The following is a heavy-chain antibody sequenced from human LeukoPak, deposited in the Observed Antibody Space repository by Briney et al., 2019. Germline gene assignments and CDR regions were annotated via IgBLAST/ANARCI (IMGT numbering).Heavy chain of an antibody. CDR1: GFTFSNYA. J-gene: IGHJ6*03. Sequence: PGRSPRLSCAASGFTFSNYAMHWVRQAPGKGLEWVAVISYDGRNEFYADSVKGRFTISRDNSKNTLDLQMNSLRAEDTAVYYCAREGHWVVHGFYYYYMDVWGKGTTVTVSS. CDR3: AREGHWVVHGFYYYYMDV. D-gene: IGHD2-15*01. V-gene: IGHV3-30*01. CDR2: ISYDGRNE.